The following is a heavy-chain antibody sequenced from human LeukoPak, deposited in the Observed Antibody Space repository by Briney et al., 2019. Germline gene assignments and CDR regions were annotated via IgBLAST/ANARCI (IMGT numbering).Heavy chain of an antibody. CDR2: ISYDGTNK. CDR1: GFTFSSYA. Sequence: GGSLRLSCAASGFTFSSYAMHWVRQAPGKGLEWVALISYDGTNKYYADSVKGRFSISRDNSETTLYLQMNSLRPEDTAVYYCAKDGFDYWGQGTLVTVSS. CDR3: AKDGFDY. V-gene: IGHV3-30*01. J-gene: IGHJ4*02.